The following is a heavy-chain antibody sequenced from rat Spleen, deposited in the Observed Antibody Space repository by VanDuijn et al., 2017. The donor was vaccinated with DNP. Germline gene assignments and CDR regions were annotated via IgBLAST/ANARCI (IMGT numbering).Heavy chain of an antibody. Sequence: EVQLVESGGGLVQPGRSLKLSCAASGFTFSDYNMAWVRRAPKKGLEWVASIGYQGSGIYYGDSVKGRFTISRDNAKSTLYLQMDSLRSEDTATYYCASLNNYNWFAYWGQGTLVTVSS. J-gene: IGHJ3*01. D-gene: IGHD1-10*01. CDR2: IGYQGSGI. V-gene: IGHV5-7*01. CDR3: ASLNNYNWFAY. CDR1: GFTFSDYN.